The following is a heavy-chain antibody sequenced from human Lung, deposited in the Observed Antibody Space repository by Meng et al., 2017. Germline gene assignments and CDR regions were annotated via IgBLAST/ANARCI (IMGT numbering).Heavy chain of an antibody. Sequence: VQLVQSGADAKKPGASMKVSCKASGYIFTNYDISWVRQAPGQGLEWMGWISVKNGEAKYPQNFQGRVTMTTDTTTSTAYMELRSLTSDDTAVYYCARYVPNGSFWYFDFWGRGTLVTASS. V-gene: IGHV1-18*01. CDR2: ISVKNGEA. CDR3: ARYVPNGSFWYFDF. CDR1: GYIFTNYD. J-gene: IGHJ2*01. D-gene: IGHD6-13*01.